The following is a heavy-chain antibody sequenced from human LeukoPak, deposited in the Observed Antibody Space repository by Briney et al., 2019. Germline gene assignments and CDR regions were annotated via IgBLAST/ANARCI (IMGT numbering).Heavy chain of an antibody. CDR3: ARGVYELDY. J-gene: IGHJ4*02. CDR1: GFTFSDYW. V-gene: IGHV3-7*01. D-gene: IGHD3-3*01. CDR2: IKQDGGEK. Sequence: AGGSLRLSCAASGFTFSDYWMSWVGQAPGKGLEWVANIKQDGGEKYHVDSVKGRFTISRDNAKNSLYLQMNSLRDEDTAVYYCARGVYELDYWGQGTLVTVSS.